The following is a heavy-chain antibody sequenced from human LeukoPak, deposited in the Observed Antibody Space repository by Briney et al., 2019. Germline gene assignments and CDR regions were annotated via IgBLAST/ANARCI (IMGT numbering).Heavy chain of an antibody. V-gene: IGHV3-30*18. CDR2: ISYDGSAK. J-gene: IGHJ4*02. D-gene: IGHD6-19*01. Sequence: GGSLRLSCAASGFTFSTYGMHWVRRAPGKGLEWVAVISYDGSAKYYADSVKGRFTISRDNSKNTLYLQMNSLRAEDTAVYYCAKSIYSSGWYVFDYWGQGTLVTVSS. CDR3: AKSIYSSGWYVFDY. CDR1: GFTFSTYG.